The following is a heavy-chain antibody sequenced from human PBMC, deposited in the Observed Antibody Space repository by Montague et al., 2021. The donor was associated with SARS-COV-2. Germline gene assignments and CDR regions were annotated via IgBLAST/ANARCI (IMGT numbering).Heavy chain of an antibody. J-gene: IGHJ4*02. Sequence: SLRLSCAASEFTFGNYAMHLVRQTLEKGLEWVSGISWNSSIIGYXXSVKGLFTIFGDNAKSCLYQQMNSLRAEDTALYYCAKDWDYYDSSGYNDYWGQGTLV. CDR3: AKDWDYYDSSGYNDY. CDR1: EFTFGNYA. V-gene: IGHV3-9*01. CDR2: ISWNSSII. D-gene: IGHD3-22*01.